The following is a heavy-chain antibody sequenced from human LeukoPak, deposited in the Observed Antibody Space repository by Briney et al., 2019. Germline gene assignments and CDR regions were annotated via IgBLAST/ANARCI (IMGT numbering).Heavy chain of an antibody. CDR2: IYYSGST. Sequence: SETLSLTCTVSGGSISSYYWSWLRQPPGKGLEWIGYIYYSGSTNYNPSLKSRVTISVDTSKNQFSLKLSSVTAADTAVYHCARDIVYGDYRDAFDIWGQGSMVTVSS. D-gene: IGHD4-17*01. CDR3: ARDIVYGDYRDAFDI. V-gene: IGHV4-59*01. CDR1: GGSISSYY. J-gene: IGHJ3*02.